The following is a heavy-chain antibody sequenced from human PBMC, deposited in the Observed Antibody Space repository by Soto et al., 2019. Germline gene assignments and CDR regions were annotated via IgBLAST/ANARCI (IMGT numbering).Heavy chain of an antibody. CDR3: ARAAIAAAATTHWYFDL. CDR2: INSDGSST. CDR1: GFTFSSYW. D-gene: IGHD6-13*01. V-gene: IGHV3-74*01. J-gene: IGHJ2*01. Sequence: EVQLVESGGGLVQPGGSLRLSCAASGFTFSSYWMRWVRQAPGKGLVWVSRINSDGSSTSYADSVKGRFTISRDNAKNTLYLQMNSLRAEDTAVYYCARAAIAAAATTHWYFDLWGRGTLVTVSS.